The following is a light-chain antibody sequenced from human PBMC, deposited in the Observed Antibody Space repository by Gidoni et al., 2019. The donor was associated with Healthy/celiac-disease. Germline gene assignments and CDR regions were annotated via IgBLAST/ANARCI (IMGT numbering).Light chain of an antibody. V-gene: IGLV1-40*01. CDR1: SPNIGAGYD. CDR3: QSYDSSLSGSVV. J-gene: IGLJ2*01. CDR2: GNS. Sequence: QSVLTQPPSVSGAPGQRVPIPCTGSSPNIGAGYDLPWYQQLPGTAPKLLIYGNSNRPSGVPDRCSGSKSGTSAALAITGLQAEDEADYYCQSYDSSLSGSVVFGGGTKLTVL.